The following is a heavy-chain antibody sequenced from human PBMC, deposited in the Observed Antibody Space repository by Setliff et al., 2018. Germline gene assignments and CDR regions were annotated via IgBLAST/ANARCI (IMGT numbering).Heavy chain of an antibody. CDR3: ARSSPEIRKHNAFDI. CDR1: GGSISSGDYY. CDR2: IYYSGST. V-gene: IGHV4-30-4*08. J-gene: IGHJ3*02. Sequence: PSETLSLTCTVSGGSISSGDYYWSWIRQPPGKGLEWIGYIYYSGSTYYNPSLKSRVTISVDTSKNQFSLKLSFVTAADTAVYCCARSSPEIRKHNAFDIWGQGTMVTVSS. D-gene: IGHD6-6*01.